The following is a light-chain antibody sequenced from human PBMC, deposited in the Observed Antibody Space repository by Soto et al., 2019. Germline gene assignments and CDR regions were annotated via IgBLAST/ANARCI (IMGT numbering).Light chain of an antibody. V-gene: IGKV1-39*01. Sequence: DIQMTQSPSSLSASVGDRVTITCRASQSISSFLNWYQQKPGKAPKLLIYAASSLQSGVPSRFSGSASGTDFTLTISSLQPEDFATYYCQPSYSTPPTFGQGTKVEIK. J-gene: IGKJ1*01. CDR3: QPSYSTPPT. CDR1: QSISSF. CDR2: AAS.